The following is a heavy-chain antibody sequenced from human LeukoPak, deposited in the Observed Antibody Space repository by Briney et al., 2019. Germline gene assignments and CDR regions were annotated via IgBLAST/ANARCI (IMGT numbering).Heavy chain of an antibody. CDR1: GFTFSSYG. CDR3: ARGPFTWKIYGSGRYIFDY. D-gene: IGHD3-10*01. J-gene: IGHJ4*02. CDR2: IEQDGSGR. V-gene: IGHV3-7*01. Sequence: PGRSLRPSCAASGFTFSSYGMHWVRQAPGKGLEWVSNIEQDGSGRYYVDSVKGRFTISRDNAKNPLYLQMNSLRGEDTAVYYCARGPFTWKIYGSGRYIFDYWGQGALVTVSS.